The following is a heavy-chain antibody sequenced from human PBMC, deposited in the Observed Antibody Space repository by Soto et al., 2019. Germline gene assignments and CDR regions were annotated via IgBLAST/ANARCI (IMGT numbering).Heavy chain of an antibody. CDR2: ISHDGSNK. D-gene: IGHD2-2*01. CDR1: GFTFSSYG. V-gene: IGHV3-30*18. CDR3: AKDNCISTSCYRLYNWFDP. J-gene: IGHJ5*02. Sequence: QVQLVESGGGVAQPGRSLRLSCAASGFTFSSYGMHWVRQAPGKGLEWVAVISHDGSNKYYGDSVKGRFTISRDNSKNTLYLQMNSLRAEDTAVYYCAKDNCISTSCYRLYNWFDPWGQGTLVTVSS.